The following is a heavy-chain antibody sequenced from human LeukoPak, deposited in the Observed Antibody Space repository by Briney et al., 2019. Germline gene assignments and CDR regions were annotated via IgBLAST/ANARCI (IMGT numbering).Heavy chain of an antibody. J-gene: IGHJ4*02. CDR3: AKDSGQYDGTFDY. D-gene: IGHD1-1*01. CDR2: ISGGGGTT. V-gene: IGHV3-23*01. CDR1: GFTFSSYV. Sequence: PGGSLRLSCAASGFTFSSYVMNWVRQAPGKGLEWVSVISGGGGTTYYADSVKGRFTISRDSSKNSVFLQMNSLRAEDTAVYYCAKDSGQYDGTFDYWGPGTLVTVSS.